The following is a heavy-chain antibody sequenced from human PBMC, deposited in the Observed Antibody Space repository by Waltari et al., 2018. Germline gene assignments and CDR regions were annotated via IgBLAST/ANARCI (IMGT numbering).Heavy chain of an antibody. Sequence: QVQLQQWGAGLLKPSETLSLTCAVYGGSFSCYYWSWIRQPPGKGLEWIGEINHSGSTNYNPSLKSRVTISVDTSKNQFSLKLSSVTAADTAVYYCARGLVLEWLWPYWYFDLWGRGTLVTVSS. CDR1: GGSFSCYY. CDR2: INHSGST. D-gene: IGHD3-3*01. CDR3: ARGLVLEWLWPYWYFDL. V-gene: IGHV4-34*01. J-gene: IGHJ2*01.